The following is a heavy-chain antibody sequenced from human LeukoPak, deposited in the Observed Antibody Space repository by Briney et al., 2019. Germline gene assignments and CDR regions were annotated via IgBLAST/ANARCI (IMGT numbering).Heavy chain of an antibody. D-gene: IGHD5-18*01. J-gene: IGHJ4*02. CDR2: ISSGSVYI. Sequence: KPGGSLRLSCAASGFTFSSYAMNWVRQAPGKGLEWVSSISSGSVYIHYADSVKGRFTISRDNAKNSLYLQMNILRAEDTALYYCAREAGVRAMVRGDFDYWGQGTRVTVSS. CDR1: GFTFSSYA. CDR3: AREAGVRAMVRGDFDY. V-gene: IGHV3-21*06.